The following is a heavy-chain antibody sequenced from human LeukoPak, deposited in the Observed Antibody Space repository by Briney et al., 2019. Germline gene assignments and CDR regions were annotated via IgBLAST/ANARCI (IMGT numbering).Heavy chain of an antibody. J-gene: IGHJ4*02. D-gene: IGHD2-15*01. CDR3: ARDGVTNIGVVEAAPPFDY. Sequence: GASVKVSCKASGGTFSSYAISWVRQAPGQGLEWMGGIIPIFGTANYAQKFQGRVTITADKSTSTAYMELRSLRSDDTAVYYCARDGVTNIGVVEAAPPFDYWGQGTLVTVSS. V-gene: IGHV1-69*06. CDR2: IIPIFGTA. CDR1: GGTFSSYA.